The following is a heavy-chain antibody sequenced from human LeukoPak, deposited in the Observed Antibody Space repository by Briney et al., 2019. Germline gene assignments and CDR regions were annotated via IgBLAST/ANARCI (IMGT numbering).Heavy chain of an antibody. V-gene: IGHV3-23*01. Sequence: GGSLRLSCAASGFTFSSYGMSWARQAPGRGLEWVSTISGSGDNTYYADSVKGRFTISRDNSKSTLYLQMNSLRAEDTAVYYCAELGITMIGGVWGKGTTVTISS. D-gene: IGHD3-10*02. CDR3: AELGITMIGGV. J-gene: IGHJ6*04. CDR2: ISGSGDNT. CDR1: GFTFSSYG.